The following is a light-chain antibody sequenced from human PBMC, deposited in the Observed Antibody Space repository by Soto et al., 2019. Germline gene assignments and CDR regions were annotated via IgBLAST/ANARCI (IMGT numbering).Light chain of an antibody. CDR2: DAS. V-gene: IGKV3-11*01. CDR1: QSVSSY. Sequence: EIVLTQSPATLSLSPGEGATLSCRASQSVSSYLAWYQQKFGQAPRLLIYDASNRATGIPARFSGSGSATDFTLTISSLEPEDFAIYYCQQRYNWPLTFGQGTKVEIK. J-gene: IGKJ1*01. CDR3: QQRYNWPLT.